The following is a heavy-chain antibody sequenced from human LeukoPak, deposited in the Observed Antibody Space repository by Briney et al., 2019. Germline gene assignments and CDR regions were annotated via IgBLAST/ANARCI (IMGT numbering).Heavy chain of an antibody. D-gene: IGHD2-8*02. J-gene: IGHJ4*02. CDR3: SKDLDGTGSLVY. CDR2: RWYDGSNK. V-gene: IGHV3-33*06. CDR1: GFTFRRYG. Sequence: GRSLSLSCTASGFTFRRYGMHWVRQAPGKGLEGVAVRWYDGSNKYYADSVNGRFTISRDNSKNTLYLQMNNLRAEGPAMSYFSKDLDGTGSLVYLGQGTLVTVCS.